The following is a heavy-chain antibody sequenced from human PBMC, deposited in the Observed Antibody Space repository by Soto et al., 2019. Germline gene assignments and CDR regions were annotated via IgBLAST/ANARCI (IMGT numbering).Heavy chain of an antibody. Sequence: GESLKISCQGSGYSFTSYWIGWVRQMPGKGLEWMGIIYPGDSDTRYSPSFQGQVTISADKSISTAYLQWSSLKASDTAIYYCARSEGYDQQFLDHWFDPWGQGTLVTVSS. CDR1: GYSFTSYW. V-gene: IGHV5-51*01. CDR3: ARSEGYDQQFLDHWFDP. D-gene: IGHD2-2*01. J-gene: IGHJ5*02. CDR2: IYPGDSDT.